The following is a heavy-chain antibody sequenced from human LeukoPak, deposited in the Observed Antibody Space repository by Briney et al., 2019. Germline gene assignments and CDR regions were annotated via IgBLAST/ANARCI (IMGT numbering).Heavy chain of an antibody. V-gene: IGHV3-23*01. J-gene: IGHJ4*02. CDR3: ATEDSSDYYSFDY. CDR2: ISESGGYT. CDR1: GFTFSSYA. D-gene: IGHD3-22*01. Sequence: GGSLRLSCAGSGFTFSSYAMSWVRQAPGKGLEWVSAISESGGYTKYADPVKGRFTISKDNSKNTLYLQMNSLKAEDTAAYYCATEDSSDYYSFDYWGQGTLVTVSS.